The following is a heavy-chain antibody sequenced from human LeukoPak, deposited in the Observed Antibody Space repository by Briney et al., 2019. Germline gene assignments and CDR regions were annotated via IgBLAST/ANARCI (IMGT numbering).Heavy chain of an antibody. CDR3: AKDVSGTYYYDSSAPGFDP. J-gene: IGHJ5*02. CDR1: GFTFDDYA. Sequence: PGGSLRLSCAASGFTFDDYAMHWVRQAPGKGLEWVSLISGDGGSTYYADSVKGRFTISRDNSKNSLYLQMNSLRTEDTALYYCAKDVSGTYYYDSSAPGFDPWGQGTLVTVSS. CDR2: ISGDGGST. V-gene: IGHV3-43*02. D-gene: IGHD3-22*01.